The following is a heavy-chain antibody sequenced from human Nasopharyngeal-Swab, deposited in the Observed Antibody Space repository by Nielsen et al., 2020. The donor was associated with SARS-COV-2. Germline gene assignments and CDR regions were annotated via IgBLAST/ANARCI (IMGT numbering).Heavy chain of an antibody. J-gene: IGHJ4*02. Sequence: SETLSLTCTVSGGSISSSSYYWGWIRQPPGKGLEWIGSIYYSGSTYYNPSLKRRVTISVDTSKNQFSLKLSSVTAADTAVHYCARHVYYDSSGYYYVPFDYWGQGTLVTVSS. D-gene: IGHD3-22*01. CDR2: IYYSGST. CDR1: GGSISSSSYY. V-gene: IGHV4-39*01. CDR3: ARHVYYDSSGYYYVPFDY.